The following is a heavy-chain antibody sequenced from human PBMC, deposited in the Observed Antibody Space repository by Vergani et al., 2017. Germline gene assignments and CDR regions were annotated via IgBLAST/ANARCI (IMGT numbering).Heavy chain of an antibody. J-gene: IGHJ5*02. CDR1: GYSFINYG. CDR3: ARDTGAYCGGDCYGWFDP. Sequence: VQSGDEVKKPGASVKVSCKTSGYSFINYGISWVRQAPGQGLEWMGGIIPIFGTANYAQKFQGRVTITADESTSPAYMELSSLRSEDTAVYYCARDTGAYCGGDCYGWFDPWGQGTLVTVSS. CDR2: IIPIFGTA. V-gene: IGHV1-69*13. D-gene: IGHD2-21*02.